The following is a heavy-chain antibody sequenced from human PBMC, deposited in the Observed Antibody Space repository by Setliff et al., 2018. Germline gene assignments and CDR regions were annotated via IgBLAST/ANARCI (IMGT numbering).Heavy chain of an antibody. V-gene: IGHV1-18*01. J-gene: IGHJ4*02. D-gene: IGHD5-12*01. CDR3: ARDQGSGYAYYFDY. CDR1: GYSFTSYG. Sequence: GASVKVSCKASGYSFTSYGISWVRQAPGQGLEWMGWISGYNGNTNYAQKLQGRVTMTTDTSTSTVYMELRSLRSDDTAVYYCARDQGSGYAYYFDYWGQGTLVTVSS. CDR2: ISGYNGNT.